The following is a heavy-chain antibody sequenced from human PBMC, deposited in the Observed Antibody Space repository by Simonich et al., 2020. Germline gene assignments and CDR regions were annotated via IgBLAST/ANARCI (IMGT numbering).Heavy chain of an antibody. CDR3: ARDTSYYGSGSYYFDY. Sequence: GGGLVKPGGSLRLSCAASGFTFSSYSMNLVSKAPGKGLEWVSSIISSSSYIYYEDSVKGRVTISRDNAKNSLYLQMNSLRADDTAVYYCARDTSYYGSGSYYFDYWGQGTLVTVSS. CDR2: IISSSSYI. J-gene: IGHJ4*02. CDR1: GFTFSSYS. V-gene: IGHV3-21*01. D-gene: IGHD3-10*01.